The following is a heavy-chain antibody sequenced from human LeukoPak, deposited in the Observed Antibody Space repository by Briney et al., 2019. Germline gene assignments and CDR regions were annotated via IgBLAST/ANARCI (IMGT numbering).Heavy chain of an antibody. CDR2: ISYDGSNK. Sequence: TGGSLRLSCAASGFTFSSYGMHWVRQAPGKGLEWVAVISYDGSNKYYADSVKGRFTISRDNSKNTLYLQMNSLRVEDTAVYYCAKDSGYCTNGVCYMTGWFDPWGQGTLVTVSS. CDR1: GFTFSSYG. CDR3: AKDSGYCTNGVCYMTGWFDP. V-gene: IGHV3-30*18. D-gene: IGHD2-8*01. J-gene: IGHJ5*02.